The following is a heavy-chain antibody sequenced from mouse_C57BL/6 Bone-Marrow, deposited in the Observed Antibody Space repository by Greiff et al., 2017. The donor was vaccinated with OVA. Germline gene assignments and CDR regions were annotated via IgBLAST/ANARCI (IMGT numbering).Heavy chain of an antibody. J-gene: IGHJ3*01. V-gene: IGHV1-12*01. D-gene: IGHD2-4*01. Sequence: LQQSGAELVRPGASVKMSCKASGYTFTSYNMHWVQQTPRQGLEWIGAIYPGNGDTSYHQKFKGKATLTVDKSSSTAYMQLSSLTSEDSAVYFCARRDYGWFAYWGQGTLVTVSA. CDR1: GYTFTSYN. CDR3: ARRDYGWFAY. CDR2: IYPGNGDT.